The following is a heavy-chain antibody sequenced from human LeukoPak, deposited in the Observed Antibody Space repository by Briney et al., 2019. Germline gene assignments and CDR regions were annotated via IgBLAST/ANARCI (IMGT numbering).Heavy chain of an antibody. CDR1: GGSFSGYY. J-gene: IGHJ4*02. CDR2: INHSGST. Sequence: PSETLSLTCAVCGGSFSGYYWSWIRQPPGKGLEWIGEINHSGSTNYNPSLKSRVTISVDTSKNQFSLKLSSVTAADTAVYYCARDREAPDGYSSGWAFDYWGQGTLVTVSS. CDR3: ARDREAPDGYSSGWAFDY. D-gene: IGHD6-19*01. V-gene: IGHV4-34*01.